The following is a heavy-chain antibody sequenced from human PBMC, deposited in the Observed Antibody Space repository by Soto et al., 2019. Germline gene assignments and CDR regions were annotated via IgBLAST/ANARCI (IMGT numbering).Heavy chain of an antibody. CDR3: ARSGRRFLEWLLFDY. Sequence: LRLSCAAYGFTFSSYAMHWVRQAPGKGLEWVAVISYDGSNKYYADSVKGRFTISRENSKNTLYLQMNSLRAEDTAVYYCARSGRRFLEWLLFDYWGQGTLVTVSS. V-gene: IGHV3-30-3*01. J-gene: IGHJ4*02. CDR2: ISYDGSNK. CDR1: GFTFSSYA. D-gene: IGHD3-3*01.